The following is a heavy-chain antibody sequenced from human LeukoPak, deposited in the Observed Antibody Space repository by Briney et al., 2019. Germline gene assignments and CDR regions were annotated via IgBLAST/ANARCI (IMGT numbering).Heavy chain of an antibody. V-gene: IGHV1-69*13. Sequence: SVTVSCKASEGTFSSYAISWVRQAPGQGLEWMGQIIPMLGTASYAQRFQGRVTLTADESTSSAYMELSSLRSEDTAVYYCARESLPYGGNSFGHYYGMDVWGQGTTVTVSS. CDR2: IIPMLGTA. CDR1: EGTFSSYA. D-gene: IGHD4-23*01. J-gene: IGHJ6*02. CDR3: ARESLPYGGNSFGHYYGMDV.